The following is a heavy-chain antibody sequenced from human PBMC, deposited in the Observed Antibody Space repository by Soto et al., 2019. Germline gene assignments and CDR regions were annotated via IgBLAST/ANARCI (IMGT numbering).Heavy chain of an antibody. CDR2: ISGSGGST. V-gene: IGHV3-23*01. CDR1: GFTFSSYA. Sequence: SGGSLRLSCAASGFTFSSYAMSWVRQAPGKGLEWVSAISGSGGSTYYADSVKGRFTISRDNSKNTLYLQMNSLRAEDTAVYYCAKAGYCSGGSCCSARVVYGMDVWGQGTTVTVSS. CDR3: AKAGYCSGGSCCSARVVYGMDV. D-gene: IGHD2-15*01. J-gene: IGHJ6*02.